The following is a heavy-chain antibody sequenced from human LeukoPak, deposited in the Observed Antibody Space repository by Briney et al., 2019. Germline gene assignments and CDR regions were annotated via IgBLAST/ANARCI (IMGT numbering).Heavy chain of an antibody. CDR3: ARDLPYSSGWLSYHYYYYGMDV. Sequence: ASVKVSCKASGYTFTGYYMHWVRQAPGQGLEWMGWINPNSGGTNYAQKFQGWVTMTRDTSISTAYMELSRLRSDDTAVYYCARDLPYSSGWLSYHYYYYGMDVWGQGTTVTVSS. D-gene: IGHD6-19*01. V-gene: IGHV1-2*04. J-gene: IGHJ6*02. CDR2: INPNSGGT. CDR1: GYTFTGYY.